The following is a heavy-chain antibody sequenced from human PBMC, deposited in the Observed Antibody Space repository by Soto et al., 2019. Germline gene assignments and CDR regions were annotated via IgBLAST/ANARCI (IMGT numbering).Heavy chain of an antibody. Sequence: GGSLRLSCVGSGFSFSTYNMNWVRQAPGKGLEWVSYITTSSRTIYYADSVKGRFTISRDNAKNSLYLQMNSLRAEDTAIYYCVKDRSIGTTLQFWGQGTRVTVSS. V-gene: IGHV3-48*01. CDR3: VKDRSIGTTLQF. CDR2: ITTSSRTI. D-gene: IGHD1-1*01. J-gene: IGHJ4*02. CDR1: GFSFSTYN.